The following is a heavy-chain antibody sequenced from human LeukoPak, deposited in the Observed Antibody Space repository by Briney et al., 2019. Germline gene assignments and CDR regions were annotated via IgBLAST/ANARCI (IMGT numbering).Heavy chain of an antibody. CDR1: GFTFSSYW. Sequence: GGSLRLSCAASGFTFSSYWMSWVRQAPGKGLEWVANIKQDGSEKYYADSVKGRFTISRDNSKNTLYLQMNSLRAEDTAVYYCAKDARHNSQNIVYFDCWGQGTLVTVSS. CDR2: IKQDGSEK. D-gene: IGHD2/OR15-2a*01. J-gene: IGHJ4*02. CDR3: AKDARHNSQNIVYFDC. V-gene: IGHV3-7*01.